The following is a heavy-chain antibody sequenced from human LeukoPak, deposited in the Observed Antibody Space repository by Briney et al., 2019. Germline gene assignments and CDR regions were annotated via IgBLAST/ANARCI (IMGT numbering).Heavy chain of an antibody. CDR3: ARGQDARSGTFDY. CDR1: GGSISSGDYY. V-gene: IGHV4-61*08. D-gene: IGHD1-7*01. J-gene: IGHJ4*02. Sequence: SETLSLTCTVSGGSISSGDYYWSWIRQPPGKGLEWIGYIYYSGSTNYNPSLKSRVTISVNTSKNQFSLKLSSVTAADTAVYYCARGQDARSGTFDYWGQGILVTVSS. CDR2: IYYSGST.